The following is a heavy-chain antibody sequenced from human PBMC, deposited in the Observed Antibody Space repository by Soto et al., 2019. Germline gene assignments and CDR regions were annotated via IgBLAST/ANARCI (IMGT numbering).Heavy chain of an antibody. CDR1: GGSISNYH. J-gene: IGHJ6*03. D-gene: IGHD3-3*01. CDR2: IYYSGST. CDR3: ARVAYDFWSGWGGAGYYYYMDV. Sequence: QVQLQESGPGLVKPSETLSLTCTASGGSISNYHWSWIRQPPGKGLEWIGYIYYSGSTSYNPSLKSRVTISVDPSNNQFSLKLNSVTAADTAVYFCARVAYDFWSGWGGAGYYYYMDVWGKGTTVTVSS. V-gene: IGHV4-59*01.